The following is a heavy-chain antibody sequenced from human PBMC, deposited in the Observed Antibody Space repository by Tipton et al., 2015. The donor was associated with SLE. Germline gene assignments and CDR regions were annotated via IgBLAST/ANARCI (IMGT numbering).Heavy chain of an antibody. CDR1: GFTFSSYW. J-gene: IGHJ4*02. V-gene: IGHV3-7*01. CDR3: ARDRVVRGVIRPLDY. Sequence: SLRLSCAASGFTFSSYWMSWVRQAPGKGLEWVANIKQDGSEKYYVDSVKGRFTISRDNAKNSLYLQMNSLRAEDTAVYYCARDRVVRGVIRPLDYWGQGTLITVSS. D-gene: IGHD3-10*01. CDR2: IKQDGSEK.